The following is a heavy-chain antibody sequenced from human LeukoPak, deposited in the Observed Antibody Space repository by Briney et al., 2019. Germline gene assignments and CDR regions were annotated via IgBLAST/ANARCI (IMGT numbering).Heavy chain of an antibody. J-gene: IGHJ3*02. Sequence: SETLSLTCTVSGGSISSYYWSWIRQPPGKGLEWIRYIYYSGSTNYNPSLKSRVTISVDTSKNQFSLKLSSVTAADTAVYYCARQSPYSGDAFDIWGQGTMVTVSS. V-gene: IGHV4-59*08. CDR1: GGSISSYY. CDR2: IYYSGST. CDR3: ARQSPYSGDAFDI. D-gene: IGHD1-26*01.